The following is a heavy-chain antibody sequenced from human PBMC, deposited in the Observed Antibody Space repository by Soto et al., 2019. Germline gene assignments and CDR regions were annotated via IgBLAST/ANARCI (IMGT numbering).Heavy chain of an antibody. D-gene: IGHD5-12*01. CDR3: ASRVTTLTTSSDY. Sequence: GGSLRLSCAASGFTFSNSAMTWVRQAPGKGLEWVSAISGSGGSTYYTDSVMGRFTISRDNSKNTLYLQMNSLGAEDTAVYYCASRVTTLTTSSDYWGQGALVTVSS. J-gene: IGHJ4*02. CDR2: ISGSGGST. V-gene: IGHV3-23*01. CDR1: GFTFSNSA.